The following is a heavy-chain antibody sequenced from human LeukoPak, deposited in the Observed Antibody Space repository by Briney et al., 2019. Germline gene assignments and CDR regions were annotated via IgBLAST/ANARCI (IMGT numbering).Heavy chain of an antibody. J-gene: IGHJ4*02. V-gene: IGHV1-46*01. D-gene: IGHD4-17*01. CDR3: ARGRYYGDYAMAPYYFDY. CDR1: GYTFTSYY. Sequence: ASVKVSCKASGYTFTSYYMHWVRQAPGQGLEWMGIINPSGGSTSYAQKFQGRVTMTRDTSTSTVYMELSSLRSEDTAVYYCARGRYYGDYAMAPYYFDYWGQGTLVTVSS. CDR2: INPSGGST.